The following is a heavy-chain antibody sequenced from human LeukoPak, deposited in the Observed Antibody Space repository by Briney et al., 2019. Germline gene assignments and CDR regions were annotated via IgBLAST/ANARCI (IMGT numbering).Heavy chain of an antibody. CDR2: ISGSGGST. J-gene: IGHJ1*01. Sequence: GGSLRLSCAASRFTFSSYWMSWVRQAPGKGLEWVSAISGSGGSTYYADSVKGRFTISRDNAKNSLYLQMNSLRAEDTAVYYCARDFDYYDSSGYYAYFQHWGQGTLVTVSS. D-gene: IGHD3-22*01. V-gene: IGHV3-23*01. CDR1: RFTFSSYW. CDR3: ARDFDYYDSSGYYAYFQH.